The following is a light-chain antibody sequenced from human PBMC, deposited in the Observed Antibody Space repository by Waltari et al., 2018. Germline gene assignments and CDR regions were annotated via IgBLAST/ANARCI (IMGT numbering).Light chain of an antibody. CDR2: AAS. Sequence: SSRASQYITGSCIPVYHQKPGHAPRLLIYAASSRAPGVPDRFSCSGSGTDFTLTISRLEPEDSAVYYCQQYDGSVVTFGGGTKVEIK. CDR3: QQYDGSVVT. V-gene: IGKV3-20*01. J-gene: IGKJ4*01. CDR1: QYITGSC.